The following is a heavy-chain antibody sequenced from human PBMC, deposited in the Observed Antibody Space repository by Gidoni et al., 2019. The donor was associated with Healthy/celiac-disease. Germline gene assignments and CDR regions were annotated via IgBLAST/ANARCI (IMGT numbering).Heavy chain of an antibody. V-gene: IGHV4-31*03. CDR3: ARGCAAETQDGMDV. Sequence: QVQLQESGPGLVKPSQTLSLTCTVPGGSISRGGYYWSWIRQHPGKGLEWIGYIYYSVSTYYNPSLKSRVTISVDTSKNQFSLKLSSVTAADTAVYYCARGCAAETQDGMDVWGQGTTVTVSS. CDR2: IYYSVST. J-gene: IGHJ6*02. D-gene: IGHD2-8*01. CDR1: GGSISRGGYY.